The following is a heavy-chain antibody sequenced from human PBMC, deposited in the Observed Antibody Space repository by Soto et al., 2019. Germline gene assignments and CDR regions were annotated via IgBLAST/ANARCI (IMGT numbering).Heavy chain of an antibody. J-gene: IGHJ4*02. CDR3: ARQIYDSDTGPNFHCYFDS. V-gene: IGHV5-10-1*01. CDR2: IDPSDSQT. CDR1: GDKCVGYG. D-gene: IGHD3-22*01. Sequence: GELLKIRNRGAGDKCVGYGITWVRQKPGKGLEWMGRIDPSDSQTYYSPSFRGHVTISVTKSITTVFLQWSSLRASDTAMYYCARQIYDSDTGPNFHCYFDSWGQGTLVTVSS.